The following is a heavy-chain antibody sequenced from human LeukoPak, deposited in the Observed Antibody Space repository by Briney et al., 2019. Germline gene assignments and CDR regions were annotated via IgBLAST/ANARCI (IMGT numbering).Heavy chain of an antibody. J-gene: IGHJ4*02. V-gene: IGHV4-61*01. CDR1: GGSVSSGSYY. Sequence: KSSETLSLTCTVSGGSVSSGSYYWSWIRQPPGKGLEWIGYIYYSGSTNYNPSLKSRVTISVDTSKNQFSLKLSSVTAADTAVYYCARDSSGSYPAPGQFDYWGQGTLVTVSP. CDR2: IYYSGST. CDR3: ARDSSGSYPAPGQFDY. D-gene: IGHD1-26*01.